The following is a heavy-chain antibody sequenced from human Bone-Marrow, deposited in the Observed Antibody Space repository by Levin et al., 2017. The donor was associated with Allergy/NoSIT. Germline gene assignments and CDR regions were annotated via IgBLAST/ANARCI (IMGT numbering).Heavy chain of an antibody. J-gene: IGHJ5*02. CDR3: VRVVASGDYVWFDP. CDR2: ISSSGTHI. CDR1: GFTFSTYN. V-gene: IGHV3-21*01. Sequence: TAGGSLRLSCAAFGFTFSTYNMNWVRQTPEKGLEWVSSISSSGTHINYEDSVKGRFTISRDNAKNALYLQMNSLRAEDTAVYYCVRVVASGDYVWFDPWGQGTRVTVSS. D-gene: IGHD4-17*01.